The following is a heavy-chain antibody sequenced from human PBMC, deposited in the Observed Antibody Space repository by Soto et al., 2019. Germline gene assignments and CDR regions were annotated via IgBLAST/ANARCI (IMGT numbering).Heavy chain of an antibody. D-gene: IGHD4-4*01. CDR1: GYTFTGYY. V-gene: IGHV1-2*04. Sequence: ASVKVSCKASGYTFTGYYMHWVRQAPGQGLEWMGWINPNSGGTNYAQKFQGWVTMTRDTSISTAYMELSRLRSDDTAVYYCARGPAHDYSNYYYYYYMDVWGKGTTVTV. CDR3: ARGPAHDYSNYYYYYYMDV. J-gene: IGHJ6*03. CDR2: INPNSGGT.